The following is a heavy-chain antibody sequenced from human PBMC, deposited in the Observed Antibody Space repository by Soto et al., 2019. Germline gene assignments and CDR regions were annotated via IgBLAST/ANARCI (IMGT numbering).Heavy chain of an antibody. D-gene: IGHD5-18*01. V-gene: IGHV3-23*01. J-gene: IGHJ6*03. CDR1: GFTFSSYA. CDR2: ISGSGGST. CDR3: AKDLDTAMAYYYDYYYMDV. Sequence: EVQLLESGGGLVQPGGSLRLSCAASGFTFSSYAMSWVRQAPGKGLELVSDISGSGGSTYYADSVKGRFTISRDNTKNTLYLQMNSLRAEDTAVYYCAKDLDTAMAYYYDYYYMDVWGKGTTVTVSS.